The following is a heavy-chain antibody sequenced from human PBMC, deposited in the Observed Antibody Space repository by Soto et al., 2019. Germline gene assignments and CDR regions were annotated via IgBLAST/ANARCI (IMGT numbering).Heavy chain of an antibody. Sequence: PVGSLRLSCATSGLTFSSFDVDWVRQAPGKGLEWVSSIHRASTYIYYADSVRGRFTISRDNAKSSLYLQMNSLTVEDTAVYYCARRAVTTYHFFDYWGQGALVTVSS. J-gene: IGHJ4*02. D-gene: IGHD4-17*01. CDR2: IHRASTYI. V-gene: IGHV3-21*06. CDR3: ARRAVTTYHFFDY. CDR1: GLTFSSFD.